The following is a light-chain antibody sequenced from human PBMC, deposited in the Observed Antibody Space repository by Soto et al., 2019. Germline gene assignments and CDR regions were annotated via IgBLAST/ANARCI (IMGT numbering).Light chain of an antibody. CDR3: SSYTSPSTLV. CDR2: DVS. CDR1: SSDVGGYNY. V-gene: IGLV2-14*01. J-gene: IGLJ2*01. Sequence: QSALTQPASVSGSPGQSITISCTGTSSDVGGYNYVSWYQQHPGKAPKLMIYDVSNRPSGVSNRFSGSKSGNTASLTISGLQAEDEADYYCSSYTSPSTLVFGGGTKVTVL.